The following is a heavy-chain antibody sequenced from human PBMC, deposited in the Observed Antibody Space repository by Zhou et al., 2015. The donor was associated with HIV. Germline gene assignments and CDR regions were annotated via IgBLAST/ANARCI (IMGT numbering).Heavy chain of an antibody. Sequence: QVQLVQSGAEVKKPGASVKVSCKASGYSFTGYYMHWVRQAPGQGLEWMGRINPNSGGANYAQEFRGRVTMTRDTSISTAYMELSSLRSEDTAVYYCAREATDWQWLDKRWFDPWGQGTLVTVSS. CDR2: INPNSGGA. D-gene: IGHD6-19*01. J-gene: IGHJ5*02. CDR3: AREATDWQWLDKRWFDP. CDR1: GYSFTGYY. V-gene: IGHV1-2*06.